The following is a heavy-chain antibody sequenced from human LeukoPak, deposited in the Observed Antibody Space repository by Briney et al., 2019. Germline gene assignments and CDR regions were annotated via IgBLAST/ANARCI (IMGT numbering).Heavy chain of an antibody. CDR3: APVAGTDGFFDY. J-gene: IGHJ4*02. CDR1: GGSFSGYY. Sequence: SETLSLTCAVYGGSFSGYYWSWIRQPPGKGLEWIGEINHSGSTNYNPSLKSRVTISVDTSKNQFSLKLSSVTAADTAVYYCAPVAGTDGFFDYWGQGTLVTVSS. CDR2: INHSGST. D-gene: IGHD6-19*01. V-gene: IGHV4-34*01.